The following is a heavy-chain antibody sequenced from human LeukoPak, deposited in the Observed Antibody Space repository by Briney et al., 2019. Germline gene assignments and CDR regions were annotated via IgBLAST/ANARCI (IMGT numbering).Heavy chain of an antibody. J-gene: IGHJ4*02. V-gene: IGHV4-34*01. Sequence: SETLSLTCAVYGGSFSGYYWSWGRQPPGKGVEWSGEINHSGGTNYNPSLTRGVTISVYTSKNQFSLTLSSVTAADTAVYYCARSRPYYYDSSGYYLNPYFDYWGQGTLVTVSS. D-gene: IGHD3-22*01. CDR1: GGSFSGYY. CDR2: INHSGGT. CDR3: ARSRPYYYDSSGYYLNPYFDY.